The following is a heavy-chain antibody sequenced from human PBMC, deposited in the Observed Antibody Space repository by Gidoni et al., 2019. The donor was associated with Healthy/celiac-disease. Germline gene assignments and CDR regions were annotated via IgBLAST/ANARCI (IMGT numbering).Heavy chain of an antibody. CDR1: GFTFTSSA. V-gene: IGHV1-58*01. CDR3: AALGIAVAGVDY. D-gene: IGHD6-19*01. J-gene: IGHJ4*02. Sequence: QMQLVQSGPEVNKPGTSVKVSCKASGFTFTSSAVQWVRQARGQRLEWIGWIVVGSGNTNYAQKFQERVTITRDMSTSTAYMELSSLRSEDTAVYYCAALGIAVAGVDYWGQGTLVTVSS. CDR2: IVVGSGNT.